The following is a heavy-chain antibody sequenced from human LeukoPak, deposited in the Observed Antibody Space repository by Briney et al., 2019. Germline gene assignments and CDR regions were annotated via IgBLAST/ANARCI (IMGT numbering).Heavy chain of an antibody. V-gene: IGHV5-51*01. CDR3: ARHGSYGYLTFDY. Sequence: GESLKISRKGSGYSFTSCWIGWVRQMPGKGLEWMGIIYPGDSDTRYSPSFQGQVTISADKSISTAYLQWSSLKASDTAMYYCARHGSYGYLTFDYWGQGTLVTVSS. CDR2: IYPGDSDT. D-gene: IGHD5-18*01. CDR1: GYSFTSCW. J-gene: IGHJ4*02.